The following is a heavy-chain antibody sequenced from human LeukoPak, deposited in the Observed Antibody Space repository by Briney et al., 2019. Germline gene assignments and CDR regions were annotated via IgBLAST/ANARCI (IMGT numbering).Heavy chain of an antibody. CDR3: ARVGYFQGEGDYYYYYYMDV. J-gene: IGHJ6*03. V-gene: IGHV3-21*01. D-gene: IGHD3-9*01. CDR2: ISSSSSYI. CDR1: GFTFSSYS. Sequence: GGSLRLSCAASGFTFSSYSMNWVRQAPGKGLEWVSSISSSSSYIYYADSVKGRFTISRDNAKNSLYLQMNSLGAEGTAVYYCARVGYFQGEGDYYYYYYMDVWGKGTTVTVSS.